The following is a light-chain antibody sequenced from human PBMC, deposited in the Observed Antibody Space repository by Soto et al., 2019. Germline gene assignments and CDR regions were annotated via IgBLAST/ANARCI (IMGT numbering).Light chain of an antibody. Sequence: EIVLTQSPATLSLSPGERVTLSCRASQTISSNYLAWYQQKPGQAPRLLIYGASSRATGIPDRFSGSGSGTDFTLTISRLEPEDFAVYYCQQYGTSPLTFGGGTKVDI. CDR2: GAS. CDR1: QTISSNY. CDR3: QQYGTSPLT. J-gene: IGKJ4*01. V-gene: IGKV3-20*01.